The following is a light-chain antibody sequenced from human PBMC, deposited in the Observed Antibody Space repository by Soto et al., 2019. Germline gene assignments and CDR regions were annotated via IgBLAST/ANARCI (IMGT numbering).Light chain of an antibody. Sequence: DIQMNQSPYTLSASVGDRVTITYRASQGIDTWLAWHQQKPGPVPKLLISKASTLESGVPSKFSGSGSGTEFTLTISSRQPGGAATYFCQQCISYRAFVQGTKAE. V-gene: IGKV1-5*03. CDR3: QQCISYRA. CDR2: KAS. CDR1: QGIDTW. J-gene: IGKJ1*01.